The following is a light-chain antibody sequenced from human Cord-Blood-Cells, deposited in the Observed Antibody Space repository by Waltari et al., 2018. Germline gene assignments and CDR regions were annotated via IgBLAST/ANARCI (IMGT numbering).Light chain of an antibody. CDR3: QKYNSAPWT. CDR1: QGISNY. J-gene: IGKJ1*01. Sequence: DIKMTQSPSSLSASVGDRVNITCRASQGISNYLAWYQQKPGKVPKLLIYAASTLQSGVPSRFSGSGSGTEFTLTISSLQPEDVATYYCQKYNSAPWTFGQGTKVEIK. V-gene: IGKV1-27*01. CDR2: AAS.